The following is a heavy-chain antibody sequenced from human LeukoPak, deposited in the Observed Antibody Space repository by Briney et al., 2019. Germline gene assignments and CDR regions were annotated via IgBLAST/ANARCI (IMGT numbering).Heavy chain of an antibody. Sequence: ASVKVSCKAYGYTFTSYYMHWVRPAPGQGLEWMGLINPSAAGTSYAQKFQGRVTMTRDTSTSTVYMELSRLRSEDTAVYYCARASPTFDYWGQGTLVTVSS. V-gene: IGHV1-46*01. CDR1: GYTFTSYY. CDR2: INPSAAGT. J-gene: IGHJ4*02. CDR3: ARASPTFDY.